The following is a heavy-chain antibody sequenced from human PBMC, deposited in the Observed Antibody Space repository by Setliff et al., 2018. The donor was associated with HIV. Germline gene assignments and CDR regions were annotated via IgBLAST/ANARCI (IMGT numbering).Heavy chain of an antibody. Sequence: GASVKVSCKASGYTFTSYYMHWVRQVPGIGLQWMGVINPSGGLTDYPQKFQGRVTMTTDTSTNTIYMQLSSLTSEDTALYYCATGHYGSDSYYSIDHWGQGTLVTVSS. V-gene: IGHV1-46*01. CDR2: INPSGGLT. D-gene: IGHD3-10*01. J-gene: IGHJ4*02. CDR1: GYTFTSYY. CDR3: ATGHYGSDSYYSIDH.